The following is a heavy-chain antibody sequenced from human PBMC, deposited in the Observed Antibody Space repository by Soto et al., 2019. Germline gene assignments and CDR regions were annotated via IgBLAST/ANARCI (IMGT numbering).Heavy chain of an antibody. V-gene: IGHV5-51*01. Sequence: PGESLKISCKTSGYTFIRYYIAWVRQMPGKGLEWMGTIYPSDSNTTYSPSFQGQVIISADKSISTAYLEWRSLKASDTAIYCCARHSEHYAHDHWGQGTLVTVSS. D-gene: IGHD3-16*01. CDR3: ARHSEHYAHDH. J-gene: IGHJ5*02. CDR2: IYPSDSNT. CDR1: GYTFIRYY.